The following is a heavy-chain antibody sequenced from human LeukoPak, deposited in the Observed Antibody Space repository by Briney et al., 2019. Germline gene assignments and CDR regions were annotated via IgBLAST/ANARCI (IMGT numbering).Heavy chain of an antibody. V-gene: IGHV5-51*01. CDR1: GYNFTTYW. Sequence: PGESLKISCKPSGYNFTTYWFAWVRQMPGKGLEWLGIIHPQESDTKYGPSFQGQVTISVDKSIFTAYLQWSSMKESDTAMYYCERGREYDFWAARGLDYWGQGTLVTVSS. CDR2: IHPQESDT. D-gene: IGHD3-3*01. J-gene: IGHJ4*02. CDR3: ERGREYDFWAARGLDY.